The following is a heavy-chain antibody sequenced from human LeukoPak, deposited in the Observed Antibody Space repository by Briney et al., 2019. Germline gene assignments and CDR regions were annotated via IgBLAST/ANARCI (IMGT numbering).Heavy chain of an antibody. CDR3: ARVAARKFMYCGGDCYSN. V-gene: IGHV4-31*03. Sequence: SQTLSLTCTVSGGSISSGGYYWSWIRQHPGKGLEWIGYVYYSGSTYYNPSLKSRVTISVDTSKNQFSLKLSSVTAADTAVYYCARVAARKFMYCGGDCYSNWGQGTLVTVSS. D-gene: IGHD2-21*02. J-gene: IGHJ4*02. CDR2: VYYSGST. CDR1: GGSISSGGYY.